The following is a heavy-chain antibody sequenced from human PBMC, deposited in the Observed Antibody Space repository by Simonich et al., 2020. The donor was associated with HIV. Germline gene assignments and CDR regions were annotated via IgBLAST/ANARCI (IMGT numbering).Heavy chain of an antibody. CDR3: ARRDRELILYFDY. CDR2: INHSGIT. CDR1: SGSFSGYY. Sequence: QVQLQQWGAGLLKPSETLSLTCAVYSGSFSGYYWSWSRQPPGKGLEWIGEINHSGITNYKSSLNSRATISVDKSKNQFSLKLSSVTAADTAMYYCARRDRELILYFDYWGQGNLVTVSS. J-gene: IGHJ4*02. V-gene: IGHV4-34*01. D-gene: IGHD3-3*01.